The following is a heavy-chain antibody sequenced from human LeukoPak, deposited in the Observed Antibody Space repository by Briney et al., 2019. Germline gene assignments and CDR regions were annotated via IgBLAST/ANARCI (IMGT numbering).Heavy chain of an antibody. D-gene: IGHD6-19*01. Sequence: KPSETLSLTCTVSGGSISSYYWSWIRQPPGKGLEWIGYIYYSGSTNYNPSLKSRVTISVDTSKNQFSLKLSSVTAADTAVYYCARDRGSGWYANNWFDPWGQGTLVTVSS. CDR1: GGSISSYY. CDR2: IYYSGST. V-gene: IGHV4-59*01. CDR3: ARDRGSGWYANNWFDP. J-gene: IGHJ5*02.